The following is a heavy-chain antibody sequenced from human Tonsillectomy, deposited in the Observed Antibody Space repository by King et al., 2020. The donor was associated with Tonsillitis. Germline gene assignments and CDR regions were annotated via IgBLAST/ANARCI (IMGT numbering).Heavy chain of an antibody. CDR2: IYHSGST. CDR1: GGSISSSNW. Sequence: VQLQESGPGLVKPSGTLSLTCAVSGGSISSSNWWSWVRQPPGKGLEWIGEIYHSGSTNYNPSLKSRVTISVDKSKNQVSLKLSSVTAADTAVFYCARGIYCSGASCYPNYYYYMDVWGKGTTVTVSS. J-gene: IGHJ6*03. V-gene: IGHV4-4*02. CDR3: ARGIYCSGASCYPNYYYYMDV. D-gene: IGHD2-15*01.